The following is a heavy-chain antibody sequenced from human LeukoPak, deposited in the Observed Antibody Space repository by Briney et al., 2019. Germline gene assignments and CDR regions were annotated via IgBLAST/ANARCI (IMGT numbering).Heavy chain of an antibody. CDR1: GYTFTSCA. CDR2: INTNTGNP. D-gene: IGHD3-9*01. V-gene: IGHV7-4-1*02. CDR3: ARVDYDVSTGYQNYFEF. J-gene: IGHJ4*02. Sequence: ASVKVSCKASGYTFTSCAMNWVRQAPGQGLEWMGWINTNTGNPTYAQGFTGRFVFSLDTSVSTAYLQISSLKAEDTAVYYCARVDYDVSTGYQNYFEFWGQGTLVTVSS.